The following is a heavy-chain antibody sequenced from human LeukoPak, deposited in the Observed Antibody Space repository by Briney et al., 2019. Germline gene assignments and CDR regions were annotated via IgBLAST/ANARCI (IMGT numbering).Heavy chain of an antibody. V-gene: IGHV4-39*07. D-gene: IGHD3-16*01. Sequence: SETLSLTCTVSGDSISTSNSYWGWIRQPPWKGLEWIGSIYYSGNTYYNASIKSRVTISVDTSKNQFSLKLRSVTAADTAVHYCARIGGSRITPIEPVGHFDYWGQGTLVTVSS. J-gene: IGHJ4*02. CDR2: IYYSGNT. CDR3: ARIGGSRITPIEPVGHFDY. CDR1: GDSISTSNSY.